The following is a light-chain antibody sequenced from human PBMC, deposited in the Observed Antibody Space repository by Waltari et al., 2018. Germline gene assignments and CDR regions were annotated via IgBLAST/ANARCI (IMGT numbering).Light chain of an antibody. J-gene: IGLJ2*01. Sequence: SYELTQPPSVSVSPGQTARITCSGHALPKQPAYRYQQKPGQAPVPVIYKDSERPSGIPERFSGSSSGTTVTLTISGVQAEDEADYYCQSADSSGTNVVFGGGTKLTVL. CDR1: ALPKQP. V-gene: IGLV3-25*03. CDR2: KDS. CDR3: QSADSSGTNVV.